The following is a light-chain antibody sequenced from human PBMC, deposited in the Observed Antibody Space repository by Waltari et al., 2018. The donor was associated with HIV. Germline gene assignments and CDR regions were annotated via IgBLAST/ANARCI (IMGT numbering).Light chain of an antibody. CDR3: SSYTSSSTRV. CDR2: EVS. J-gene: IGLJ3*02. V-gene: IGLV2-14*02. CDR1: SIYGGRYHL. Sequence: SALTPPSPAYASPRQPITTSDAGTSIYGGRYHLFSWYQHHPRKAPKPMIYEVSNRPSGVSNRFSGSKSGNTASLTISGLQAEDEADYYCSSYTSSSTRVFGGGTNLTVL.